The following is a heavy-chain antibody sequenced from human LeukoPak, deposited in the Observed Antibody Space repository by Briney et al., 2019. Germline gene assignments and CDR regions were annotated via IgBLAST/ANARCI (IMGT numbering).Heavy chain of an antibody. V-gene: IGHV3-30*02. CDR1: GFSFSSSG. Sequence: GGSLRLSCAASGFSFSSSGMHWVRQAPGKGPEWVAFTRFDDSYKAYGDSVKGRFTISRDNSKNTLYLQMDSLRSDDTAVYYCAKAEWEQLRWGIDCWGQGSLVTVSS. CDR2: TRFDDSYK. J-gene: IGHJ4*02. D-gene: IGHD1-26*01. CDR3: AKAEWEQLRWGIDC.